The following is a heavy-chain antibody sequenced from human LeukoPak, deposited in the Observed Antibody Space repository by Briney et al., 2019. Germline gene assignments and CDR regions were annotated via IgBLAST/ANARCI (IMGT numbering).Heavy chain of an antibody. Sequence: GGSLRLSCAASGFTFSRYWMSWVRQAPGKGLELVANIKQDGSARFYGDSVKGRFTVSRDNAKNSLYIQMNSLRAEDTAVYYCARALRAYSYGTFDYWGQGTLVTVSS. CDR2: IKQDGSAR. J-gene: IGHJ4*02. D-gene: IGHD5-18*01. CDR1: GFTFSRYW. CDR3: ARALRAYSYGTFDY. V-gene: IGHV3-7*01.